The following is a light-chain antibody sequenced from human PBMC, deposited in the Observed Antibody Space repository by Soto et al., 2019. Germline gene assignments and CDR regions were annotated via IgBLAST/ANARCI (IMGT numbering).Light chain of an antibody. V-gene: IGLV1-40*01. CDR2: GNS. CDR3: QSYDRSLGGV. CDR1: SSNIGAGYD. J-gene: IGLJ2*01. Sequence: QSVLTQPPSVSGAPGQTVTISCTGTSSNIGAGYDVHWYQQLPGTAPKLLIDGNSNRPSGVPDRFSGSKSGTSASLAITGLQAEDEADYYCQSYDRSLGGVFGGGTKVTVL.